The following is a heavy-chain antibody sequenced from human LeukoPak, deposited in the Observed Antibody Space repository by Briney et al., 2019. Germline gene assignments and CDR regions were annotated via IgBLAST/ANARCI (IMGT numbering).Heavy chain of an antibody. Sequence: SVKVSCKASGGTFSSYAISWVRQAPGQGLEWLGGIMPLFGTAGYAQKFQGRVTITKDESTRTVYLELTSLTSDDTAVYYCARDVHGDYGSGWFDPWGREPSSPSPQ. D-gene: IGHD4-17*01. CDR1: GGTFSSYA. J-gene: IGHJ5*02. CDR3: ARDVHGDYGSGWFDP. V-gene: IGHV1-69*05. CDR2: IMPLFGTA.